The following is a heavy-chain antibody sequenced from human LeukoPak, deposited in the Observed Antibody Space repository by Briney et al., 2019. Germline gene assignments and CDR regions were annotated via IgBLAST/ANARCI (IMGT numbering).Heavy chain of an antibody. Sequence: ASVKVSCKASGYTFTSYYMHWVRQAPGQGLEWMGIINPSGGSTSYAQKFQGRVTMTRDMSTSTVYMELSSLRSEDTAVYYCARDRKDGYNPSGYFGYWGQGTLVTVSS. J-gene: IGHJ4*02. CDR3: ARDRKDGYNPSGYFGY. V-gene: IGHV1-46*01. D-gene: IGHD5-24*01. CDR2: INPSGGST. CDR1: GYTFTSYY.